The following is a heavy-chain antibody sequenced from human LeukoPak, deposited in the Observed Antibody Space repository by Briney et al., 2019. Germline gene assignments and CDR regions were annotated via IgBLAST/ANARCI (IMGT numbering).Heavy chain of an antibody. V-gene: IGHV4-39*01. CDR1: VVYFSSSGCD. CDR2: IFYTGNT. D-gene: IGHD3-10*01. CDR3: ARLGASLEWDSGSFPDY. J-gene: IGHJ4*02. Sequence: PSETLSLTCSVSVVYFSSSGCDWGCIRQPPGKGLERIWSIFYTGNTYYNPSLKNRITISDDTSKTQFSLELGFVNAADTAVYYCARLGASLEWDSGSFPDYWGQGTLVTVSS.